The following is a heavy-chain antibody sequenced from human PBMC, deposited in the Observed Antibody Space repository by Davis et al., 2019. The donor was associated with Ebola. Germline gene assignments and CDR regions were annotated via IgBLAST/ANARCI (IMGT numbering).Heavy chain of an antibody. V-gene: IGHV4-59*01. CDR3: AKGVTGSPRRALDS. CDR2: MYYSGST. D-gene: IGHD1-26*01. Sequence: MPSETLSLTCSLSGGSLTGYYWSWVRQPPGKGLEWLGYMYYSGSTNYNPSLMSRVTFSMDTSNNHFSLRLKSVVDADTAVYFCAKGVTGSPRRALDSWGPGTLVIVSS. J-gene: IGHJ4*02. CDR1: GGSLTGYY.